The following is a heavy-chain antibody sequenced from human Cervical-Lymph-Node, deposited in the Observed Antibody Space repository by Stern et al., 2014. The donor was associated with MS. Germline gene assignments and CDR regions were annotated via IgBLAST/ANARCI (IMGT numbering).Heavy chain of an antibody. CDR1: GYSFTGNY. CDR3: ARERGRAGPAMADY. D-gene: IGHD5-18*01. J-gene: IGHJ4*02. CDR2: TNPNSGDS. V-gene: IGHV1-2*06. Sequence: QDQLVQSGAEVKKPGASVKVSCKAAGYSFTGNYIHWLRQAPGQGLEWMGRTNPNSGDSNYALKFQGRVNMTRDTSISTAYMNLNRLGIDDTAVYYCARERGRAGPAMADYWGQGTLVTVS.